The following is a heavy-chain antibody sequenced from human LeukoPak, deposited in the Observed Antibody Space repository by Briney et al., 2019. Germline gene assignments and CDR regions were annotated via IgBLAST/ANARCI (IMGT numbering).Heavy chain of an antibody. D-gene: IGHD5-18*01. J-gene: IGHJ3*02. CDR3: AKDTTYSYGDYAFDI. CDR2: ISWNSGSI. V-gene: IGHV3-9*01. CDR1: GFTFDDYA. Sequence: PGRSLRLSCAASGFTFDDYAMHWVRQAPGKGLEWVSGISWNSGSIGYADSVKGRFTISRDNAKNSLYLQMNSLRAEDTALYYCAKDTTYSYGDYAFDIWGQGTMVTVSS.